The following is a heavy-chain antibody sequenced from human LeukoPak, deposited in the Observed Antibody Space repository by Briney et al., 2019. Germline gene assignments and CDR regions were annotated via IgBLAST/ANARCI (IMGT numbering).Heavy chain of an antibody. J-gene: IGHJ4*02. Sequence: SETLSLTCAVYGGSFSGYYWSWIRQPPGKGLEWIGEINHSGSTNYKQSLKSRVTISVDTSKNQFSLKLSSVTAADTAVYYCARGLGADPPFDYWGQGTLVTVSS. V-gene: IGHV4-34*01. CDR3: ARGLGADPPFDY. D-gene: IGHD4/OR15-4a*01. CDR2: INHSGST. CDR1: GGSFSGYY.